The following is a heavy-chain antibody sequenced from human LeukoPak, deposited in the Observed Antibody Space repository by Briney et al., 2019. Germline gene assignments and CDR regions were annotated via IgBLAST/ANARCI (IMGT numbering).Heavy chain of an antibody. J-gene: IGHJ5*02. CDR1: GFTFSSYG. Sequence: GGSLRLSCAASGFTFSSYGMHWVRQAPGKGLEWVAFIRYDGSNKYYADSVKGRFTISRDNSKNTLYLQMNSLRAEDTAVYYCAKVNTIFGGRWFDPWGQGTLVTVSS. CDR3: AKVNTIFGGRWFDP. D-gene: IGHD3-3*01. V-gene: IGHV3-30*02. CDR2: IRYDGSNK.